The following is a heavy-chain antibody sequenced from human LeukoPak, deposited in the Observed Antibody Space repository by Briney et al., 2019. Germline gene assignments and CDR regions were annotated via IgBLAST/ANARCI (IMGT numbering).Heavy chain of an antibody. J-gene: IGHJ5*02. CDR3: AREASTQLWLGPSFDP. CDR1: GYTFTAYY. V-gene: IGHV1-2*02. Sequence: ASVKVSCKASGYTFTAYYMHWVRQAPGQGLEWMGWINPNSGGTNYAQSFQGRVTLTRDTSISTAYMELNTLRSDDTAVYYCAREASTQLWLGPSFDPWSQGTLVTVSS. CDR2: INPNSGGT. D-gene: IGHD5-18*01.